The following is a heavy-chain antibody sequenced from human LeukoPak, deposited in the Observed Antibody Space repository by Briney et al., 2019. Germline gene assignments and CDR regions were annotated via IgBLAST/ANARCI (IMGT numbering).Heavy chain of an antibody. D-gene: IGHD3-10*01. CDR1: GFTFSGSA. CDR3: TRREVRGSDY. J-gene: IGHJ4*02. V-gene: IGHV3-73*01. CDR2: IRSKANSYAT. Sequence: GGSLRLSCAASGFTFSGSAMHWVRQASGKGLEWVGRIRSKANSYATAYAASVKGRFTISRDDSKNTAYLQMNSLKTEDTAVYYCTRREVRGSDYWGQGTLVTVSS.